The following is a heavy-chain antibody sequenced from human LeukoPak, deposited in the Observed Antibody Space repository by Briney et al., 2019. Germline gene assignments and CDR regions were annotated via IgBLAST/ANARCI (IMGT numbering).Heavy chain of an antibody. J-gene: IGHJ4*02. CDR3: ARDLGTWLAPDYFDY. V-gene: IGHV3-30*02. Sequence: GGSLRLSCVASGFLFSDYAFHWVRQAPGKGLGWVALIRHDGSNEYYVDSVKGRFTTSRDNAKNSLYLQMNSLRAEDTAVYYCARDLGTWLAPDYFDYWGQGTLVTVSS. D-gene: IGHD6-19*01. CDR2: IRHDGSNE. CDR1: GFLFSDYA.